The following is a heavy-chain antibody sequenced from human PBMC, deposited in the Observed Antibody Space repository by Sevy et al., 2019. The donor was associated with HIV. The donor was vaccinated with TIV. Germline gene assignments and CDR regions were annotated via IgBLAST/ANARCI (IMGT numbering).Heavy chain of an antibody. CDR1: GFTFSGYA. Sequence: GSLRLSCAASGFTFSGYAMHWVRQAPGKGPGWGGLVSYDGNTEYYADSLKGRFTISRDNSENTLSLQMDSLRTEDTAVYFCAREGRYYDYVWGGQGALVTVSS. V-gene: IGHV3-30*04. CDR3: AREGRYYDYVW. CDR2: VSYDGNTE. J-gene: IGHJ4*01. D-gene: IGHD3-16*01.